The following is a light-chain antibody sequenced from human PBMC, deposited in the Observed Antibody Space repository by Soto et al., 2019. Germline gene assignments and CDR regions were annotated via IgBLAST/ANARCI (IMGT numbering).Light chain of an antibody. CDR3: QRSYSRT. Sequence: DIQMTQSPYSLSASVGDRVTITCRASQSISSYLNWYQQKPGKAPKLLIYAASSFQSGVPSRFRGSGSWTDFTLTISSLQPEDFATYYCQRSYSRTFGQGNKVE. CDR2: AAS. CDR1: QSISSY. V-gene: IGKV1-39*01. J-gene: IGKJ1*01.